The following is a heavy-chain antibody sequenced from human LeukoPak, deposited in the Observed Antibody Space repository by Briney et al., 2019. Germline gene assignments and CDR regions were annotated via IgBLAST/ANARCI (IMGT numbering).Heavy chain of an antibody. CDR3: ARVADGHSCYLDV. J-gene: IGHJ6*02. CDR1: GDARSSVYY. D-gene: IGHD2-21*02. V-gene: IGHV4-38-2*02. Sequence: SQTPSLTRSLSGDARSSVYYWAWIGQPPGKGLEWIGSIHQPARNYHNPSLQSRVNISVATSQNPVSPKLSSVTAADTGLHSCARVADGHSCYLDVWGHGTMVTVSS. CDR2: IHQPARN.